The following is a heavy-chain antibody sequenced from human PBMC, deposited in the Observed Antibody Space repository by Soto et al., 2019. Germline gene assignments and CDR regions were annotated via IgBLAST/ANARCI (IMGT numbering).Heavy chain of an antibody. CDR1: GFTFSSYA. Sequence: GGSLRLSCAASGFTFSSYAMSWVRQAPGKGLEWVSAISGSGGSTYYADSVKGRFTISRDNSKNTLYMQMNSLRAEDTVVYYCAKDKSVVVAATLFAFDIWGQGTMVTVSS. V-gene: IGHV3-23*01. CDR3: AKDKSVVVAATLFAFDI. CDR2: ISGSGGST. D-gene: IGHD2-15*01. J-gene: IGHJ3*02.